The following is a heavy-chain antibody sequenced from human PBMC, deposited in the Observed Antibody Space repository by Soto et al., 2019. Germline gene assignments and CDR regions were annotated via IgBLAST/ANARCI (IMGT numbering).Heavy chain of an antibody. Sequence: EVQLVQSGGGLVQAGGSLRLSCAASGFSFSSYWMSWVRQAPGKGLEWVASINQDGSEKYSVDSVKGRFTISSDSAKTSLYLQMDSLGAEDTAVYYCARDFDRTPWIYWGQGTLVTVSS. CDR3: ARDFDRTPWIY. D-gene: IGHD3-9*01. CDR2: INQDGSEK. J-gene: IGHJ4*02. CDR1: GFSFSSYW. V-gene: IGHV3-7*04.